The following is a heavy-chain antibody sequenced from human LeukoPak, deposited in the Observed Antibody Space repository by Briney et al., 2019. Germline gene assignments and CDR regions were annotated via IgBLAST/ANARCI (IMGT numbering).Heavy chain of an antibody. CDR1: GGSISSSSYY. D-gene: IGHD6-6*01. Sequence: SETLSLTCTVSGGSISSSSYYWGWIRQPPGKGLEWIGSIYYSGSTYYNPSLKSRVTISVDTSKNQFSLKLSSVTAADTAVYYCARGAYSSWDYYYGMDVRGQGTTVTVSS. CDR2: IYYSGST. CDR3: ARGAYSSWDYYYGMDV. V-gene: IGHV4-39*07. J-gene: IGHJ6*02.